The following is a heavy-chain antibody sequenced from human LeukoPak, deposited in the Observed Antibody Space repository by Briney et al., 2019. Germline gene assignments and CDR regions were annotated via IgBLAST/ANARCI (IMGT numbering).Heavy chain of an antibody. CDR3: ARSSSGNYPPYYFDY. CDR2: IKQDGSET. J-gene: IGHJ4*02. D-gene: IGHD3-10*01. CDR1: GFTFSSYW. V-gene: IGHV3-7*01. Sequence: GGSLRLSCAASGFTFSSYWMSWVRQAPGKGLEWVANIKQDGSETPYVDSVKGRFTISRDNAENSLYLQMNSLRAEDTAVYYCARSSSGNYPPYYFDYWGQGTLVTVSS.